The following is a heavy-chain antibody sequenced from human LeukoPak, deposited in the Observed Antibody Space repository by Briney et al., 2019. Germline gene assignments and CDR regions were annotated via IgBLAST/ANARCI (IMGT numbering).Heavy chain of an antibody. J-gene: IGHJ6*02. V-gene: IGHV3-30*03. CDR1: GFTFSSYS. CDR2: ISYDGGNK. CDR3: ARDLGAQYYYYAMDV. Sequence: GGSLRLSCAASGFTFSSYSMNWVRQAPGKGLEWVAIISYDGGNKNYADSVKGRFTISRDNSKNTVYLQMNSLRAEDTAVYYCARDLGAQYYYYAMDVWGQGTTVTVSS.